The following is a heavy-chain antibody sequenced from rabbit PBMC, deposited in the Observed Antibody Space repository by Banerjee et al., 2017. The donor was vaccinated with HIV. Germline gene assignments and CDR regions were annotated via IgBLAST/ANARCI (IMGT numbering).Heavy chain of an antibody. CDR1: GFSFSSSYW. J-gene: IGHJ4*01. V-gene: IGHV1S45*01. CDR2: IYGGSSGST. CDR3: ARNANGGGHLKL. D-gene: IGHD2-1*01. Sequence: QEQLEESGGDLVKPEGSLTLTCTVSGFSFSSSYWICWVRQAPGKGLELIACIYGGSSGSTYYASWAKGRFTISKTSSTTVTLQMTSLTPADTATYFCARNANGGGHLKLWGPGTLVTVS.